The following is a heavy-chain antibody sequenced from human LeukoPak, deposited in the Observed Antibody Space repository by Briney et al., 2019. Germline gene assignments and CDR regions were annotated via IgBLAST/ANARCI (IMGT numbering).Heavy chain of an antibody. CDR2: ISSSGSTI. CDR3: ARGVVVAATEYYFDY. D-gene: IGHD2-15*01. CDR1: GFTFDDYG. V-gene: IGHV3-48*03. J-gene: IGHJ4*02. Sequence: GGSLRLSCAASGFTFDDYGMNWVRQAPGKGLEWVSYISSSGSTIYYADSVKGRFTISRDNAKNSLYLQMNSLRAEDTAVYYCARGVVVAATEYYFDYWGQGTLVTVSS.